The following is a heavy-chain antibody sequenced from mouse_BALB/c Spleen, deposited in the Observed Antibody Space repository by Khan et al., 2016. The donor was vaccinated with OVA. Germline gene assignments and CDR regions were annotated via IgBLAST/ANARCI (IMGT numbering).Heavy chain of an antibody. Sequence: VQLQESGPGLVAPSQSLSITCTVSGFSFTSYGVHWVRQPPGKGLEWLVVIWSDGKTTYNSTLKSRLSISKDNSTSHVFLKMNSLQTDDAARYYCARNRQVITKAMDYWGQGTSVTVSS. CDR3: ARNRQVITKAMDY. V-gene: IGHV2-6*02. CDR1: GFSFTSYG. J-gene: IGHJ4*01. CDR2: IWSDGKT. D-gene: IGHD2-4*01.